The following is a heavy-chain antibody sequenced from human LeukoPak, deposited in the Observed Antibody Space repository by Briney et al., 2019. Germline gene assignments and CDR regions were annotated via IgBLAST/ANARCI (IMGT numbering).Heavy chain of an antibody. V-gene: IGHV3-72*01. D-gene: IGHD5-18*01. CDR3: TRERVRGYSYGDPGY. Sequence: PGGSLRLSCAASGFTFSEHYMDWVRQTPGKGLEWIGRTRNKANSYSTEYAASVKGRFTISRDDSKSIAYLQMKSLKTEDTAVYYCTRERVRGYSYGDPGYWGQGTLVTVSS. J-gene: IGHJ4*02. CDR1: GFTFSEHY. CDR2: TRNKANSYST.